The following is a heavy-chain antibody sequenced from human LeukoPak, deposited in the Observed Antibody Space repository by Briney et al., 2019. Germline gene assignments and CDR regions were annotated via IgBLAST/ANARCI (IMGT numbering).Heavy chain of an antibody. D-gene: IGHD1-26*01. J-gene: IGHJ4*02. Sequence: PGGSLRLSCAASGFTFSSNWMHWVRQVPGKGLVWVSRINEDGSTTNYADSVKGRFTISRDNAKNTLHLQMNSLRAEDTAVYYCVRDLGGRSGHWGQGTLVTVSS. CDR3: VRDLGGRSGH. CDR2: INEDGSTT. V-gene: IGHV3-74*01. CDR1: GFTFSSNW.